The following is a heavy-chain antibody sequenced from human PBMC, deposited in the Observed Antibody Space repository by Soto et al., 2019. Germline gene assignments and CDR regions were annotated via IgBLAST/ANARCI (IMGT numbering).Heavy chain of an antibody. J-gene: IGHJ6*01. CDR2: IYYSGST. CDR3: AREVRFLEWSPDHYGMDV. D-gene: IGHD3-3*01. Sequence: PSETLSLTCTVSGGSISSGDYCWSWIRQPPGKGLEWIGYIYYSGSTYYNPSLKSRVTISVDTSKNQFSLKLSSVTAADTAVYYCAREVRFLEWSPDHYGMDVWGQGTTVTVSS. V-gene: IGHV4-30-4*08. CDR1: GGSISSGDYC.